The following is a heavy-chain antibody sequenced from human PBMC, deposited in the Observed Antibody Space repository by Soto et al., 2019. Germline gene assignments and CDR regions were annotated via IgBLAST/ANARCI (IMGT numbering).Heavy chain of an antibody. CDR2: IYYSGST. J-gene: IGHJ6*02. CDR3: AKDSGHRITIFGVVITPNSYGMDV. V-gene: IGHV4-30-4*01. Sequence: SETLSLTCTVSGGSISSGDYYWSWIRQPPGKGLEWIGYIYYSGSTYYNPSLKSRVTISVDTSKNQFSLKLSSVTAADTAVYYCAKDSGHRITIFGVVITPNSYGMDVWGQGTTVTVSS. CDR1: GGSISSGDYY. D-gene: IGHD3-3*01.